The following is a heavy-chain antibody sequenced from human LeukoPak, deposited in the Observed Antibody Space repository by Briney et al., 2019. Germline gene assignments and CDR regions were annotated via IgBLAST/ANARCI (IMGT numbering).Heavy chain of an antibody. CDR2: INTNTGNP. J-gene: IGHJ5*02. V-gene: IGHV7-4-1*02. D-gene: IGHD2-2*01. CDR1: GYSFIAYT. Sequence: ASVKVSCKASGYSFIAYTIHWVRQAAGQGLEWMGWINTNTGNPTYAQGFTGRFVFSLDTSVSTAYLQISSLKAEDTAVYYCARAGPPFPRVPAAFRRSWFDPWGQGTLVTVSS. CDR3: ARAGPPFPRVPAAFRRSWFDP.